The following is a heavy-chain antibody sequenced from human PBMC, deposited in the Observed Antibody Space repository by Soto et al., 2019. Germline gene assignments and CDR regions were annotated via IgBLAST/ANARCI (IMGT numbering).Heavy chain of an antibody. CDR2: INAGNGNT. D-gene: IGHD4-17*01. Sequence: ASVKVSCKASGYTFTSYAMHWVRQAPGQMLEWMGWINAGNGNTKYSQKFQGWVTMTRDTSISTAYMELSRLRSDDTAVYYCARGSDYGDFFDYWGQGTLVTVSS. CDR3: ARGSDYGDFFDY. J-gene: IGHJ4*02. V-gene: IGHV1-3*01. CDR1: GYTFTSYA.